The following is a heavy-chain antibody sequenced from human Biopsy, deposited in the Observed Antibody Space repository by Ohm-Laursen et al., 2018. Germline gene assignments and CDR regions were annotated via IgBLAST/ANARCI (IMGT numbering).Heavy chain of an antibody. V-gene: IGHV4-4*07. Sequence: TLSLTCTVSGASITSYYWSWIRQPAGKGLEWIGHTYKGGNTNHNPSLKSRVSMSVDTSKNQLSLTLGSVTAADTAVYYCARDLPSSYYYAMDVWGQGTTVTVSS. CDR2: TYKGGNT. J-gene: IGHJ6*02. CDR3: ARDLPSSYYYAMDV. CDR1: GASITSYY.